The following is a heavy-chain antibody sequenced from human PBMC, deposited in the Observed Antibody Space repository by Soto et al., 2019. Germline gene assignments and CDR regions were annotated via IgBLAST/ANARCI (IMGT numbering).Heavy chain of an antibody. D-gene: IGHD2-2*01. CDR1: GGSISSSNW. Sequence: PSETLSLTCAVSGGSISSSNWWSWVRQPPGKGLEWIGEIYHSGSTNYNPSLKSRVTISVDKSKNQFSLKLSSVTAADTAVYYCARLPRLGYCSSTSCPYYFDYWGQGTLVTVSS. CDR2: IYHSGST. V-gene: IGHV4-4*02. J-gene: IGHJ4*02. CDR3: ARLPRLGYCSSTSCPYYFDY.